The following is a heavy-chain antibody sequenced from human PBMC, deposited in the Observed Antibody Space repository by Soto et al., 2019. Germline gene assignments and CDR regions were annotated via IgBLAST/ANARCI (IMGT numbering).Heavy chain of an antibody. CDR1: GFTFSRYW. J-gene: IGHJ6*02. CDR3: ASNYAYAEGYYWYGIDV. V-gene: IGHV3-74*01. Sequence: PGGSLRLSCAASGFTFSRYWMHWVRQAPGKGLVWVSRISSYGSDTHYADSVKGRFTISRDNAKNTLYLQMNSLRAEDTAVYYCASNYAYAEGYYWYGIDVWGQGTKVTVSS. CDR2: ISSYGSDT. D-gene: IGHD3-16*01.